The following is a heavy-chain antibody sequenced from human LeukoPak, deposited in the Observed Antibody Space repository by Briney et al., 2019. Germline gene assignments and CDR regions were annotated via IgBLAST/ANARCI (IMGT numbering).Heavy chain of an antibody. CDR2: MNQDGSEK. J-gene: IGHJ5*02. Sequence: GGSLRLSCAASGFTFSSYWMSWVRQAPGKGLEWVANMNQDGSEKNYVDSVKGRFTISRDNAKNSLYLQMNSLRAEDTAVYYCARDGAGTTLVGWFDPWGQGTLVTVSS. CDR1: GFTFSSYW. V-gene: IGHV3-7*01. D-gene: IGHD1-1*01. CDR3: ARDGAGTTLVGWFDP.